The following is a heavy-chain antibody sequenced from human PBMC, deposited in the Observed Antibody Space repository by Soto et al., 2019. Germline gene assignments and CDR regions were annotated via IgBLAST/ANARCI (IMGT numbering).Heavy chain of an antibody. CDR2: IYYSGST. CDR1: GCSFSNYA. V-gene: IGHV4-59*08. Sequence: PGGSLRLSWAAAGCSFSNYAMNWVRQPPGKGLEWIGYIYYSGSTNYNPSLKSRVTISVDTSKNQFSLKLNSMTAADTAVYYCARHNYGSGSTYFDYWGQGTLVTVSS. J-gene: IGHJ4*02. D-gene: IGHD3-10*01. CDR3: ARHNYGSGSTYFDY.